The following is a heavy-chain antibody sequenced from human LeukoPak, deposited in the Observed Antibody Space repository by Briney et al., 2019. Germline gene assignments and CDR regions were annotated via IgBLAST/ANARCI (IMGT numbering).Heavy chain of an antibody. D-gene: IGHD3-3*02. J-gene: IGHJ5*02. V-gene: IGHV4-34*01. CDR3: ARVHFWSGYYSRGNWFDP. Sequence: SRVTISVDTSKNQFSLKLSSVTAADTAVYYCARVHFWSGYYSRGNWFDPWGQGTLVTVSS.